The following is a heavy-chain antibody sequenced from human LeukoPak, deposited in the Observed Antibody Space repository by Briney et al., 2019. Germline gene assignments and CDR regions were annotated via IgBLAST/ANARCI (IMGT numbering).Heavy chain of an antibody. V-gene: IGHV3-23*01. D-gene: IGHD4-23*01. CDR1: AFTFSSYA. CDR3: AKKGGNSGFFDS. Sequence: PGGSLRLSCAAYAFTFSSYAMSWVRQAPGKGLEWDSAIGTSGASKYYTDSVKGRFTISRDNSKNTLYLQMNSLRAEDTAVYYCAKKGGNSGFFDSWGQGTLVTVSS. CDR2: IGTSGASK. J-gene: IGHJ4*02.